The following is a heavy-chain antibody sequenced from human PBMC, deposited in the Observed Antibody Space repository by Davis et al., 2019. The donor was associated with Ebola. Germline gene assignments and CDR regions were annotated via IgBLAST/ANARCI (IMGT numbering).Heavy chain of an antibody. D-gene: IGHD3-3*01. CDR1: GYSFANYW. V-gene: IGHV5-51*01. Sequence: PGGSLRLSCQGSGYSFANYWIVWVRQLPGKGLEWMGIIYPGDSDTTYSPSFQGQVTISADKSISTAYLQWSSLRASDTAIYYCARLHAGFWSGYHSRGMDVWGQGTTVAVSS. CDR3: ARLHAGFWSGYHSRGMDV. J-gene: IGHJ6*02. CDR2: IYPGDSDT.